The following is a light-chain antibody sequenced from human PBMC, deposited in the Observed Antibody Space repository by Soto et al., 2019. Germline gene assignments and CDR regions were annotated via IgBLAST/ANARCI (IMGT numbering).Light chain of an antibody. CDR3: AAWDDRLDVYV. Sequence: QSVLTQPPSASVTTGQIVAISCSGSSSNIGSNTVTWYQQLPGTAPKLLIYSTSQRSSGVPGRFSGSKSGASASLSISGLQSEDEADYYCAAWDDRLDVYVFGTGTKVTVL. CDR2: STS. CDR1: SSNIGSNT. J-gene: IGLJ1*01. V-gene: IGLV1-44*01.